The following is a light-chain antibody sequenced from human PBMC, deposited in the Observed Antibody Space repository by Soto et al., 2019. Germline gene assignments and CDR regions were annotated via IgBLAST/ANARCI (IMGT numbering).Light chain of an antibody. V-gene: IGKV3-11*01. CDR2: DAS. CDR1: QSVSSY. J-gene: IGKJ4*01. CDR3: QQRSNWPPALT. Sequence: EIVLTQSPATLSLSPWEIATLSCRASQSVSSYLAWYQQKPGQAPRLLIYDASNRATGIPARFSGSGSGTDFTLTISSLEPEDFAVYYCQQRSNWPPALTFGGGTKVDIK.